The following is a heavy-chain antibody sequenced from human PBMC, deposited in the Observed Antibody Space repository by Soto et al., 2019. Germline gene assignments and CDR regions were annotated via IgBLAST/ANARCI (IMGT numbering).Heavy chain of an antibody. D-gene: IGHD6-19*01. Sequence: PGESLKISCKGSGYSFTSYWIGWVRQMPGKGLEWMGIIYPGDSDTRYSPSFQGQVTISADKSISTAYLQWSSLKASDTAMYYCARPGVPYSSGWYTDALAFDIWGQGTMVTVSS. V-gene: IGHV5-51*01. CDR1: GYSFTSYW. J-gene: IGHJ3*02. CDR2: IYPGDSDT. CDR3: ARPGVPYSSGWYTDALAFDI.